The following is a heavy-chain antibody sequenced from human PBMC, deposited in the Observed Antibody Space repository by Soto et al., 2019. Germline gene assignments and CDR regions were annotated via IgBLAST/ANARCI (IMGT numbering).Heavy chain of an antibody. V-gene: IGHV3-48*03. CDR3: ARESGSGSLVNGFDY. J-gene: IGHJ4*02. CDR2: ISSSGSTI. D-gene: IGHD1-26*01. CDR1: GFTFSSYE. Sequence: GGSLRLSCTVSGFTFSSYEMNWVRQAPGKGLEWVSYISSSGSTIYYADSVKGRFTISIDNAKNSLYLQMNSLRAEDTAVYYCARESGSGSLVNGFDYWGQGTLVTVSS.